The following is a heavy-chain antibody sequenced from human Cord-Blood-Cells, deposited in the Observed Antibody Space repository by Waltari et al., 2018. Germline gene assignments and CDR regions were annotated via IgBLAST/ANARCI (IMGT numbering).Heavy chain of an antibody. J-gene: IGHJ4*02. CDR1: GGSISSSSYY. D-gene: IGHD2-2*01. CDR3: ATRKPYCSSTSCYPPMVDY. Sequence: QLQLQESGPGLVKPSETLSLTCTVSGGSISSSSYYWGWIRQPPGKGLEWIGSIYYSGSTYYTPSLKSQVTISVDTSKNQFSLKLSSVTAADTAVYYCATRKPYCSSTSCYPPMVDYWGQGTLVTVSS. CDR2: IYYSGST. V-gene: IGHV4-39*07.